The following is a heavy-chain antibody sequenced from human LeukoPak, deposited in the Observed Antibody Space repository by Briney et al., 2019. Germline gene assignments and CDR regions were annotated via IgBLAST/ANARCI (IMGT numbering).Heavy chain of an antibody. V-gene: IGHV4-61*01. CDR2: IYHGSA. CDR1: DDSVSSSRYY. D-gene: IGHD6-19*01. CDR3: AREGGRQWLVSGALDS. J-gene: IGHJ5*01. Sequence: PSETLSLTCTVSDDSVSSSRYYWTWIRQPPGMGLEWIGYIYHGSATYNPSLESRVTLSMDTFKNQYSLKMTSVTAADTAVYYCAREGGRQWLVSGALDSWGQGTLVTVSS.